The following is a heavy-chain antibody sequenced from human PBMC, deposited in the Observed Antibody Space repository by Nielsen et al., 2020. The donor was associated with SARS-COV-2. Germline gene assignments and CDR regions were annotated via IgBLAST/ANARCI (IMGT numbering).Heavy chain of an antibody. CDR3: AGRREDYYDSSGYPSGSFDL. J-gene: IGHJ2*01. V-gene: IGHV4-39*07. D-gene: IGHD3-22*01. CDR1: GDSFTSSSYY. Sequence: SETLSLTCTVSGDSFTSSSYYWGWIRQPPGKGLEWIGSMFYSGSTYYNWSLKSRVTISVDTSKNHFSLKLSSVTAADTAVYYCAGRREDYYDSSGYPSGSFDLWGRGTLVTVSS. CDR2: MFYSGST.